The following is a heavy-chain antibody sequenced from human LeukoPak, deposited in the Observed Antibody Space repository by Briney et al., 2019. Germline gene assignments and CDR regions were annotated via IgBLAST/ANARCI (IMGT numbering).Heavy chain of an antibody. V-gene: IGHV1-2*02. CDR1: GYTFTGYY. CDR2: INPNSGGT. D-gene: IGHD3-10*01. CDR3: ARAEDKYYGSGSYSYYYYYMDV. J-gene: IGHJ6*03. Sequence: ASVKVSCKASGYTFTGYYMHWVRQAPGQGLEWMGWINPNSGGTNCAQKFQGRVTMTRDTSISTAYMELSRLRSDDTAVYYCARAEDKYYGSGSYSYYYYYMDVWGKGTTVTVSS.